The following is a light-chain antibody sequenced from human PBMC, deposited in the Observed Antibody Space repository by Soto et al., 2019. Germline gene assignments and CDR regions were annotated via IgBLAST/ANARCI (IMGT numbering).Light chain of an antibody. CDR2: DAS. J-gene: IGKJ1*01. CDR1: QNINSW. V-gene: IGKV1-5*01. CDR3: QQYNSYST. Sequence: DIQMTQSPSTLSASLGDRVTITCRASQNINSWLAWYQQKPGKAPKLLIYDASSLESGVPSRFSGSGSGTEFTLTISSLQPDDFATYYCQQYNSYSTFGQGTKVDIK.